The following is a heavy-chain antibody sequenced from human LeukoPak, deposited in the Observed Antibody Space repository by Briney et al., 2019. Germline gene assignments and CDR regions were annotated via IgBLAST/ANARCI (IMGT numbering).Heavy chain of an antibody. D-gene: IGHD2-2*03. CDR1: GFTFSNAW. CDR3: TTDLTVDIEAFDP. Sequence: PGGSLRLSCAASGFTFSNAWMSWVRQAPGNGLEWVGRIKSKTDGGTTDYAAPVKGRFTISRDDSKNTLYLQMNSLKTEDTAVYYCTTDLTVDIEAFDPWGQGTLVTVSS. J-gene: IGHJ5*02. V-gene: IGHV3-15*01. CDR2: IKSKTDGGTT.